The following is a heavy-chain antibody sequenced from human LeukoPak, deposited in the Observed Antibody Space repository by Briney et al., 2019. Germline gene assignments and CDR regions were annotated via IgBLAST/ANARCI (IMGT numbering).Heavy chain of an antibody. Sequence: PGGSLRLSCAASGFTFSSYAMSWVRQAPGKGLEWVSAISGSGGSTYYADSVKGRFTISRDNAKNSLYLQMNSLRAEDTAVYYCARGDYGSGSYLDYWGQGTLVTVSS. J-gene: IGHJ4*02. CDR1: GFTFSSYA. V-gene: IGHV3-23*01. CDR2: ISGSGGST. D-gene: IGHD3-10*01. CDR3: ARGDYGSGSYLDY.